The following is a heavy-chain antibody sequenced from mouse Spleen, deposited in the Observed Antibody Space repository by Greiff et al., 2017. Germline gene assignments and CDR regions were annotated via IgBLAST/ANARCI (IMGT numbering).Heavy chain of an antibody. V-gene: IGHV5-9*04. J-gene: IGHJ4*01. D-gene: IGHD2-10*02. Sequence: EVKLVESGGGLVKLGGSLKLSCAASGFTFSSYAMSWVRQTPEKRLEWVATISSGGGNTYYPDSVKGRFTISRDNAKNTLYLQMSSLKSEDTAMYYCARQSMAYYAMDYWGQGTSVTVSS. CDR1: GFTFSSYA. CDR3: ARQSMAYYAMDY. CDR2: ISSGGGNT.